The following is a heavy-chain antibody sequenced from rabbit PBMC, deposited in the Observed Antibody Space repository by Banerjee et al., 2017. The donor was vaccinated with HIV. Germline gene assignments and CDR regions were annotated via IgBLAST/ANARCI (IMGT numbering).Heavy chain of an antibody. CDR2: IDPDFRNI. Sequence: QSLEESGGDLVKPGASLTLTCTASGFSFSSSYYMCWVRQAPGKGLEWIGYIDPDFRNINYASWAKGRFTISKTSSTTVTLQMTSLTAADTATYFCARSSAGNGGYAYVEYFKLWGPGTLVTVS. CDR3: ARSSAGNGGYAYVEYFKL. J-gene: IGHJ4*01. V-gene: IGHV1S40*01. D-gene: IGHD6-1*01. CDR1: GFSFSSSYY.